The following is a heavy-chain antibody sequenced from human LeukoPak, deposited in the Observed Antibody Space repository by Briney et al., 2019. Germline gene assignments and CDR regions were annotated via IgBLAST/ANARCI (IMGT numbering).Heavy chain of an antibody. CDR3: ARDSWGYGDYTLYYYYYMDV. V-gene: IGHV4-59*12. J-gene: IGHJ6*03. CDR2: IYHTGNI. CDR1: GGSISSYY. D-gene: IGHD4-17*01. Sequence: SETLSLTCPVSGGSISSYYWSWIRQPPGKGLEWIGYIYHTGNIKYNPSLNSRVTISIDTSKNQFSLKLSSVTAADTAVYYCARDSWGYGDYTLYYYYYMDVWGKGTTVTISS.